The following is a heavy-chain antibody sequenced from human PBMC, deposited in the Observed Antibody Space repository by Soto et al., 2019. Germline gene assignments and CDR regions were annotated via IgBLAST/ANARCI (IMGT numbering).Heavy chain of an antibody. V-gene: IGHV3-30-3*01. Sequence: GGSLRLSCAASGFTFSSYAMHWVRQAPGKGLEWVAVISYDGSNKYYADSVKGRFTISRDNSKNTLYLQMNSLRAEDTAVYYCARAGQWLVHGFDYWGQGTLVTVSS. D-gene: IGHD6-19*01. CDR2: ISYDGSNK. J-gene: IGHJ4*02. CDR3: ARAGQWLVHGFDY. CDR1: GFTFSSYA.